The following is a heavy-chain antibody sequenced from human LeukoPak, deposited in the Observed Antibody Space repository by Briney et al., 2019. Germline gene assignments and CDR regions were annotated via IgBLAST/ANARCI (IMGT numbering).Heavy chain of an antibody. V-gene: IGHV4-59*01. Sequence: SETLSLTCTVSGGSISSYYWSWIRQPPGKGLEWIGYIYYSGSTNYNPSLKSRVTISVDTSKNQFSLKLSSVTAADTAVYYCARVLPGIAGRQGWYFDLWGRGTLVTVSS. CDR1: GGSISSYY. J-gene: IGHJ2*01. D-gene: IGHD6-13*01. CDR2: IYYSGST. CDR3: ARVLPGIAGRQGWYFDL.